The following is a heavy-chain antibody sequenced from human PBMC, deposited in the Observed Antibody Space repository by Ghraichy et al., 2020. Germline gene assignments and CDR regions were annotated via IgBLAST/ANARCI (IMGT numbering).Heavy chain of an antibody. V-gene: IGHV3-21*01. CDR1: GFTFSSYS. CDR3: ARDSYYDSSGPTFDY. D-gene: IGHD3-22*01. Sequence: GGSLRLSCAASGFTFSSYSMNWVRQAPGKGLEWVSSISSSSSYIYYADSVKGRFTISRDNAKNSLYLQMNSLRAEDTAVYYCARDSYYDSSGPTFDYWGQGTLVTVSS. J-gene: IGHJ4*02. CDR2: ISSSSSYI.